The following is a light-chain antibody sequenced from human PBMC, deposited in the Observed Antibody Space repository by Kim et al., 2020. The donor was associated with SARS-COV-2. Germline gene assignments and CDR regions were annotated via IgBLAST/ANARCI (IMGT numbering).Light chain of an antibody. CDR3: QQYHSYPIT. CDR2: KAS. Sequence: ASVGDRVTITCRASQGISSWLAWYQQKPGKAPKLLIYKASTLESGVPSRFSGSGSGTEFTLTISSLQPDDFATYYCQQYHSYPITFGQGTRLEIK. CDR1: QGISSW. V-gene: IGKV1-5*03. J-gene: IGKJ5*01.